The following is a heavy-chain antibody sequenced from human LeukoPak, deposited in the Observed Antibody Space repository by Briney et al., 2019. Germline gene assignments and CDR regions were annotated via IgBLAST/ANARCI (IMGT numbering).Heavy chain of an antibody. V-gene: IGHV3-23*01. CDR1: GFTVSNNY. D-gene: IGHD6-6*01. CDR3: AKDRKPYSSSSGY. J-gene: IGHJ4*02. CDR2: ISGSGGST. Sequence: PGGSLRLSCAASGFTVSNNYMSWVRQAPGKGLEWVSAISGSGGSTYYADSVKGRFTISRDNSKNTLYLQMNSLRAEDTAVYYCAKDRKPYSSSSGYWGQGTLVTVSS.